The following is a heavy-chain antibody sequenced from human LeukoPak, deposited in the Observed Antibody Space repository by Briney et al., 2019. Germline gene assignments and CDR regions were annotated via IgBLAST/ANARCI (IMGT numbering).Heavy chain of an antibody. CDR2: IYTSGST. J-gene: IGHJ5*02. Sequence: SETLSLTCTVSGGSISSGSYYWSWIRQPAGKGLEWIGRIYTSGSTNYNPSLKSRVTISVDTSKNQFSLKLSSVTAADTAVYYCARDPYSSSSLPNNWFDPWGQGTLVTVSS. CDR3: ARDPYSSSSLPNNWFDP. V-gene: IGHV4-61*02. D-gene: IGHD6-6*01. CDR1: GGSISSGSYY.